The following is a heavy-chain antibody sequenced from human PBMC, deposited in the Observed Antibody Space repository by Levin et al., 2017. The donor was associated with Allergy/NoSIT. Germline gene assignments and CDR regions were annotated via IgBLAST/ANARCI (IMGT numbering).Heavy chain of an antibody. Sequence: GGSLRLSCVASGFSFSDVWMTWVRQAPGKGLEWVGRIKRKIDGEITDYTPPVKGRFTISRDDSRNTLYLQMNSLKNEDTAVYFCATGDCSGGSCHFYDFWGQGTLVTVSS. D-gene: IGHD2-15*01. CDR1: GFSFSDVW. CDR2: IKRKIDGEIT. J-gene: IGHJ4*02. CDR3: ATGDCSGGSCHFYDF. V-gene: IGHV3-15*05.